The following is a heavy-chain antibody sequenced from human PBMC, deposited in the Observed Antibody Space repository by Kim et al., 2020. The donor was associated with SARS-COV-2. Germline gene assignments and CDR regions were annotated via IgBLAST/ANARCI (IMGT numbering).Heavy chain of an antibody. CDR2: IYPGDSDT. CDR1: GYSFTNYW. J-gene: IGHJ4*02. CDR3: ARSRYGDFAYYFDY. V-gene: IGHV5-51*01. D-gene: IGHD4-17*01. Sequence: GESLKISCQGSGYSFTNYWIGWVRQMPGKGLEWMGIIYPGDSDTTYSPSFQGQVTISADKSISTAYLQWSGLEASDTAMYYCARSRYGDFAYYFDYWGQGTLVTVSS.